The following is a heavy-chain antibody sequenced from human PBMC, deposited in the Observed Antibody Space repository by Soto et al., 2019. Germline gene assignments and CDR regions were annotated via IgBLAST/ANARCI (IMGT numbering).Heavy chain of an antibody. D-gene: IGHD6-19*01. V-gene: IGHV1-18*01. Sequence: QVQLVQSGAEVKKPGASVKVSCKASGYTFTSYGISWVRQAPGQVLEWMGWISAYNGNTNYAQKLQGGVTMTTDTSTSTAYMELRSLRSDDTAVYYCARVAEGYSSGWDFDYWGQGTLVTVSS. CDR2: ISAYNGNT. CDR1: GYTFTSYG. CDR3: ARVAEGYSSGWDFDY. J-gene: IGHJ4*02.